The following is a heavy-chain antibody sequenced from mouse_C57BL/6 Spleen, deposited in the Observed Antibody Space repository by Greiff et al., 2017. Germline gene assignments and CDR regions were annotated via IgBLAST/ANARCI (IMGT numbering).Heavy chain of an antibody. CDR3: AGGYDRRYAMDY. J-gene: IGHJ4*01. Sequence: EVKVEESGGGLVKPGGSLKLSCAASGFTFSDYGMHWVRQAPEKGLEWVAYISSGSSTIYYADTVKGRFTISRDNAKNTLFLQMTSLRSEDTAMYYCAGGYDRRYAMDYWGQGTSVTVSS. D-gene: IGHD2-2*01. CDR1: GFTFSDYG. CDR2: ISSGSSTI. V-gene: IGHV5-17*01.